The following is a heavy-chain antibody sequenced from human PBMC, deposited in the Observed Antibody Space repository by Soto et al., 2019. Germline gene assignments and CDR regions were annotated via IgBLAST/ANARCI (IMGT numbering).Heavy chain of an antibody. CDR3: ARRNIVARVGGVWFDP. CDR1: GGSISSGGYY. D-gene: IGHD5-12*01. CDR2: IYYSGST. J-gene: IGHJ5*02. V-gene: IGHV4-31*03. Sequence: PSETLSLTCTVSGGSISSGGYYWSWIRQHPGKGLEWIGYIYYSGSTYYNPSLKSRVTISVDMSKNQSSLKLSSVTAADTAVYYCARRNIVARVGGVWFDPWGQGTLVTVSS.